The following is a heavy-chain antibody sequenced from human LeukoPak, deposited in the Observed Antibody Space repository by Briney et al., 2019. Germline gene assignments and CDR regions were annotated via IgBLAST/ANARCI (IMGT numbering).Heavy chain of an antibody. CDR2: INPNSGGT. D-gene: IGHD3-16*02. V-gene: IGHV1-2*02. J-gene: IGHJ1*01. Sequence: GASVKVSCKASGYTFTGYYMHWVRQAPGQGLEWMGWINPNSGGTNYAQKFQGRVTITADKSTSTAYMELSSLRSEDTAVYYCARDLVSGLGELSLYFQHWGQGTLVTVSS. CDR3: ARDLVSGLGELSLYFQH. CDR1: GYTFTGYY.